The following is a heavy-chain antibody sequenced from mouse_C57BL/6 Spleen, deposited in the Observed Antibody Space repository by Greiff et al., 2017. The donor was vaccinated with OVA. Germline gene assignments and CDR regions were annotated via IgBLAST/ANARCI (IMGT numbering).Heavy chain of an antibody. J-gene: IGHJ4*01. CDR2: ILPGSGST. CDR3: ARFYTPYAMDY. D-gene: IGHD2-12*01. CDR1: GYTFTGYW. Sequence: VQLQQSGAELMKPGASVKLSCKATGYTFTGYWIEWVKQRPGHGLEWIGEILPGSGSTNYHEKFKGKATFTADTSSNTAYMQLSRLTTEDSAIYYCARFYTPYAMDYWGQGTSVTVSS. V-gene: IGHV1-9*01.